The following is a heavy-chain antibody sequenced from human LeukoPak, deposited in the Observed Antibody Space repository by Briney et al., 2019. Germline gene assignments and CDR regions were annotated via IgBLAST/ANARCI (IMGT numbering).Heavy chain of an antibody. D-gene: IGHD3-10*01. Sequence: SDTQSLTCTISGGSITTSGHYWAWIRRPPGKGLEWIGRLYYGETNYYNPSLKCRVSVSGDTSKNQFCLEMAYVTAADTAVYYCARRGNAPSVSPYWGPGTQVTVSS. CDR3: ARRGNAPSVSPY. V-gene: IGHV4-39*01. CDR1: GGSITTSGHY. J-gene: IGHJ4*02. CDR2: LYYGETN.